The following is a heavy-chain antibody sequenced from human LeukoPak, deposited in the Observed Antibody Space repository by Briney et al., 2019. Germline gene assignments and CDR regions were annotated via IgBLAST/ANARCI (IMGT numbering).Heavy chain of an antibody. CDR3: ARAGYYDSSGYYQDYFDY. Sequence: GGSLRLSCAASGFTFDDYGMSWVRQAPGKGLEWVSGINWNGGSTGYADSVKGRFTISRDNAKNSLYLQMNSLRAEDTALYYCARAGYYDSSGYYQDYFDYWSQGTLVTVSS. CDR2: INWNGGST. D-gene: IGHD3-22*01. CDR1: GFTFDDYG. J-gene: IGHJ4*02. V-gene: IGHV3-20*04.